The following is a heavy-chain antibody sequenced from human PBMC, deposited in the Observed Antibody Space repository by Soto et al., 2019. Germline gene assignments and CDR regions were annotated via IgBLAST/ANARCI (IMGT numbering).Heavy chain of an antibody. Sequence: SETLSLTCTVSGGSISSYYWSWIRQPPGKGLEWIGYIYYSGSTNYNPSLRSRVTISVDTSKNQFSLKLSSVTAADTAVYYCARQSGYYYYFDYWGQGTLVTVSS. CDR3: ARQSGYYYYFDY. J-gene: IGHJ4*02. CDR2: IYYSGST. D-gene: IGHD3-3*01. CDR1: GGSISSYY. V-gene: IGHV4-59*08.